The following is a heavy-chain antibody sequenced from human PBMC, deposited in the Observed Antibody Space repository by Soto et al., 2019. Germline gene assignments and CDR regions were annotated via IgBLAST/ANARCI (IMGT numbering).Heavy chain of an antibody. V-gene: IGHV1-69*06. CDR3: ARLPLRITVFGKVLGYSDS. CDR1: GGSFNDYA. Sequence: QVQLVQSGAEEKTPGSSVTVSCTPSGGSFNDYAFSWVRQAPGQGLEWLGGIIPLFGTSDYSQSFRDRATITAVKSTSTVFLELRSLTSQDTAVYYCARLPLRITVFGKVLGYSDSWGQGSLITVSS. D-gene: IGHD3-3*01. CDR2: IIPLFGTS. J-gene: IGHJ4*02.